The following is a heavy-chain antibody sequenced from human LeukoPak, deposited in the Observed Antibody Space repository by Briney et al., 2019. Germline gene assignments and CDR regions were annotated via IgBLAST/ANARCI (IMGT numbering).Heavy chain of an antibody. CDR1: GFTFDDYG. J-gene: IGHJ6*03. V-gene: IGHV3-20*04. Sequence: GGSLRLSCAASGFTFDDYGMSWVRQAPGKGLEWVSGINWNGGSTGYADSVKGRFTISRDNAKNSLYLQMNSLRAEDTALYYCARDQGLSSYHYYMDVWGKGTTVTVSS. D-gene: IGHD3/OR15-3a*01. CDR3: ARDQGLSSYHYYMDV. CDR2: INWNGGST.